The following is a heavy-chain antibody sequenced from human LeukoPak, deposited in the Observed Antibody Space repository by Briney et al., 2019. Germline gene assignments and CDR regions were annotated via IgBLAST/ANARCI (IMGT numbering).Heavy chain of an antibody. V-gene: IGHV4-59*11. CDR3: AGGIAAPNWLDP. D-gene: IGHD6-6*01. CDR1: GGSISSHY. Sequence: SETLSLTCTVSGGSISSHYWSWIRQPPGKGLEWIGYIYYSGSTNYNPSLKSRVTISVDTSKNQFSLKLSSVTAADTAVYYCAGGIAAPNWLDPWGQGTLVTVSS. CDR2: IYYSGST. J-gene: IGHJ5*02.